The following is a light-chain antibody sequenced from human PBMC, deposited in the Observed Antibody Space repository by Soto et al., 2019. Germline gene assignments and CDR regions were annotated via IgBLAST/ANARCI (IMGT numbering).Light chain of an antibody. J-gene: IGKJ3*01. CDR3: QQYNNLPRT. CDR1: QDISNS. Sequence: DIQMTQSPSSLSASVGDRVTITCQASQDISNSLNWYQQKPGKAPNLLIHDASILETGVPSRFSGSGSGTNFTFTINSLKPEDIATYSFQQYNNLPRTSGPGTKVDI. V-gene: IGKV1-33*01. CDR2: DAS.